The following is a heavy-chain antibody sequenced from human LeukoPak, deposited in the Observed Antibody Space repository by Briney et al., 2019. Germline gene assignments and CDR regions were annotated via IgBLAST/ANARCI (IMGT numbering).Heavy chain of an antibody. CDR3: ATATDMARALGFDY. D-gene: IGHD3-16*01. V-gene: IGHV1-8*03. Sequence: ASVKVSCKASGYTFTSYDINWVRQATGQGLEWMGWMNPNSGNTGYAQKFQGRVTITRNTSISTAYMELSSLRSQDTAVYYCATATDMARALGFDYWAQGTLVTVSS. CDR2: MNPNSGNT. J-gene: IGHJ4*02. CDR1: GYTFTSYD.